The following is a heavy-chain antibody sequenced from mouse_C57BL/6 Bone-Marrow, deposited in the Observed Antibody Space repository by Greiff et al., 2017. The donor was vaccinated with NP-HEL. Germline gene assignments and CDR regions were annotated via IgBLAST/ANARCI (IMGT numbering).Heavy chain of an antibody. CDR3: ARVYGNYVLYYFDY. V-gene: IGHV1-22*01. CDR1: GYTFTDYN. CDR2: INPNNGGT. D-gene: IGHD2-1*01. Sequence: EVKLMESGPELVKPGASVKMSCKASGYTFTDYNMHWVKQSHGKSLEWIGYINPNNGGTSYNQKFKGKATLTVNKSSSTAYMELRSLTSEDSAVYYCARVYGNYVLYYFDYWGQGTTLTVSS. J-gene: IGHJ2*01.